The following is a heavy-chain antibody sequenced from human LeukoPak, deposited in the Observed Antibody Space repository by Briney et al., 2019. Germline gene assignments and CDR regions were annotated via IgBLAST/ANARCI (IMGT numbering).Heavy chain of an antibody. D-gene: IGHD6-19*01. CDR3: ARQGRGIAVAGTDY. V-gene: IGHV5-51*01. CDR1: GYSSTSYW. Sequence: GASMKISSKASGYSSTSYWNGWGRQIPGKLLEWMGIIYPGDYNTSYNPSFQGQVPISADKSISTAYLQWSSLKASDTAMYYCARQGRGIAVAGTDYWGQGTLVTVSS. J-gene: IGHJ4*02. CDR2: IYPGDYNT.